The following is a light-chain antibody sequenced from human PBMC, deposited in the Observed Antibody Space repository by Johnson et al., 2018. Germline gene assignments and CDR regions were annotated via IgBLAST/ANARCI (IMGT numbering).Light chain of an antibody. Sequence: QSVLTKPPSVSAAPGQKVTISCSGSSSNIGNNYVSWYQQLPGTAPKLLIYENNKRPSGIPDQFSGSKSGTSATLGITGLQTGDEADYYCGTWDSSLSAGNVFGTGTKVTFL. CDR1: SSNIGNNY. J-gene: IGLJ1*01. CDR3: GTWDSSLSAGNV. CDR2: ENN. V-gene: IGLV1-51*02.